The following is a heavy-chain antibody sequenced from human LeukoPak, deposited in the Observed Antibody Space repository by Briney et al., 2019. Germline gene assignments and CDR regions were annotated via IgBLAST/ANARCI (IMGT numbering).Heavy chain of an antibody. Sequence: GGSLRLSCAASGFTFSSYWMTWVRQAPGKGLEWVSVICANDGNTYYADAVKGRFTISRDNSKDTLYLQMDSLRAEDTAVYYCAKGSGSSCYSPCDYWGQGILVTVSS. CDR1: GFTFSSYW. CDR3: AKGSGSSCYSPCDY. V-gene: IGHV3-23*01. CDR2: ICANDGNT. J-gene: IGHJ4*02. D-gene: IGHD2-15*01.